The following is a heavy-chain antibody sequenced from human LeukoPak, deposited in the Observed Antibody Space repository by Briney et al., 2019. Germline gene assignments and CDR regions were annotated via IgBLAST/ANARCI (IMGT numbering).Heavy chain of an antibody. J-gene: IGHJ4*02. Sequence: PGGSLRLSXAASGFTLSDHYMNWIRQAPGKGLEWISYISSRGSAIYYADSVKGRFTISRDNAKNSLYLQMNSLRVEDTAVYYCARDLKLGTSYEFDYWGQGTLVTVSS. CDR3: ARDLKLGTSYEFDY. V-gene: IGHV3-11*04. CDR1: GFTLSDHY. D-gene: IGHD1-7*01. CDR2: ISSRGSAI.